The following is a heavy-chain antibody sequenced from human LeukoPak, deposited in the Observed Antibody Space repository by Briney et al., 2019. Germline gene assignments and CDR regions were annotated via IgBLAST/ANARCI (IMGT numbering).Heavy chain of an antibody. Sequence: GGSLRLSCAASGFTFSSYSMNWVRQAPGKGLEWVSSISSSSSYIYYADSVKGRFTISRDNAKNSLYLQMNSLRAEDTAVYYCAKRKLGFSRSGNYFDYWGQGTLVTVSS. CDR3: AKRKLGFSRSGNYFDY. CDR1: GFTFSSYS. CDR2: ISSSSSYI. D-gene: IGHD3-10*01. V-gene: IGHV3-21*01. J-gene: IGHJ4*02.